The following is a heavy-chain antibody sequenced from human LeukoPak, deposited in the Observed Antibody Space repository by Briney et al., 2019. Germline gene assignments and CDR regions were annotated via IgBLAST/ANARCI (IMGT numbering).Heavy chain of an antibody. V-gene: IGHV4-39*01. CDR1: GGSISSSSYY. CDR2: IYYSGST. D-gene: IGHD2-15*01. Sequence: SETLSLTCTVSGGSISSSSYYWGWIRQPPGKGLEWIGSIYYSGSTYYNPSLKSRVTISVDTSKNQFSLKLSSVTAADTAVYYCARRIGGSDYWGQGTLVTVSS. J-gene: IGHJ4*02. CDR3: ARRIGGSDY.